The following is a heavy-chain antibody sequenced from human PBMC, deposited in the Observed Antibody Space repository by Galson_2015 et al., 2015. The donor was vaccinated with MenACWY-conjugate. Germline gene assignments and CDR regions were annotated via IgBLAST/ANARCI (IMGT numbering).Heavy chain of an antibody. CDR3: AGDRGQLRGGGYYGMDV. D-gene: IGHD3-10*01. V-gene: IGHV3-53*01. J-gene: IGHJ6*02. Sequence: VIYTGGSTYYAESVKGRFTISRDNSKNTLYLQMNSLRAEDTAVYYCAGDRGQLRGGGYYGMDVWGQGTTVTVSS. CDR2: IYTGGST.